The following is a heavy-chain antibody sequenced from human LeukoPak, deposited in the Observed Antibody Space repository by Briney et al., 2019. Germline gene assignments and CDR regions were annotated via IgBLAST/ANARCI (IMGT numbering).Heavy chain of an antibody. J-gene: IGHJ4*02. CDR1: GYTFISYY. CDR2: INPSGGST. V-gene: IGHV1-46*01. CDR3: ARANIVVVTASPSTFDY. Sequence: ASVKVSCKASGYTFISYYMHWVRQAPGQGLGWMGIINPSGGSTSYAQKFQGRVTMTRDMSTSTVYMELSSLRSEDTAVYYCARANIVVVTASPSTFDYWGQGTLVTVSS. D-gene: IGHD2-21*02.